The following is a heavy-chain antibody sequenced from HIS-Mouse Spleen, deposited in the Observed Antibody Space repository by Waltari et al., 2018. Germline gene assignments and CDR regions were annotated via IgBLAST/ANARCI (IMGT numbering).Heavy chain of an antibody. CDR1: GFTFSSYA. CDR3: AKDSETGYSSSWGFDY. Sequence: QVQLVESGGGVVQPGRSLRLSCAAAGFTFSSYALHWVRQAPGKGLEWVAVISYDGSNKYYADSVKGRFTISRDNSKNTLYLQMNSLRAEDTAVYYCAKDSETGYSSSWGFDYWGQGTLVTVSS. CDR2: ISYDGSNK. J-gene: IGHJ4*02. V-gene: IGHV3-30-3*01. D-gene: IGHD6-13*01.